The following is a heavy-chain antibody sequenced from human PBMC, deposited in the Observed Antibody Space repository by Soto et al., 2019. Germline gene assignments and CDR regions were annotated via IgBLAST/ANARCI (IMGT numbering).Heavy chain of an antibody. CDR2: IYYSGST. CDR3: ASEIGYMTTVPVWDY. J-gene: IGHJ4*02. Sequence: QLQLQESGPGLVKPSETLSLTCTVSGGSISSSSYYWGWIRQPPGKGLEWIGSIYYSGSTYYNPSLKSRVTLXXDXSXXQFSLKLSSVTAADTAVYYCASEIGYMTTVPVWDYWGQGTLVTVSS. D-gene: IGHD4-17*01. V-gene: IGHV4-39*01. CDR1: GGSISSSSYY.